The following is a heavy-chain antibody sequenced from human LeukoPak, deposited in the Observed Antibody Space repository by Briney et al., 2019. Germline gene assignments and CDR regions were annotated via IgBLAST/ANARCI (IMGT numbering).Heavy chain of an antibody. J-gene: IGHJ4*02. V-gene: IGHV3-9*01. CDR2: ISWNSGSI. CDR1: GFTFDDYA. Sequence: GGSLRLSCAASGFTFDDYAMHWVRQAPGKGLEWVSGISWNSGSIGYADSVKGRFTISRDNAKNSLYLQMNSLRAEDTALYYCAKDMTYYYDSSGYYYAPLGVDYWGQGTLVTVSS. CDR3: AKDMTYYYDSSGYYYAPLGVDY. D-gene: IGHD3-22*01.